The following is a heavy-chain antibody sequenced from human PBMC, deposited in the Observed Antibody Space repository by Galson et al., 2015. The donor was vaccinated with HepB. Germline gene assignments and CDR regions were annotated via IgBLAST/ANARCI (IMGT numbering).Heavy chain of an antibody. D-gene: IGHD2-2*02. CDR2: IYYSGST. J-gene: IGHJ6*02. CDR1: GGSISSGGYY. CDR3: ARDNVYCSSTSCYRYYYGMDV. Sequence: TLSLTCTVSGGSISSGGYYWSWIRQHPGKGLEWIGYIYYSGSTYNNPSLKSRVTISIDRSKNQFSLKLSSVTAADTAVYYCARDNVYCSSTSCYRYYYGMDVWGQGTTVTVSS. V-gene: IGHV4-31*03.